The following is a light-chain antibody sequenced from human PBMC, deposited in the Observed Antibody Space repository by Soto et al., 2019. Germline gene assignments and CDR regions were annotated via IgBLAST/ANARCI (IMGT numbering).Light chain of an antibody. CDR1: SSDVGTHNS. CDR3: SSFSSTSTPYV. J-gene: IGLJ1*01. Sequence: QSALTQPASVSGSPGQSITISCTGTSSDVGTHNSVSWYQHHPGKAPKLMIYEVTKRPSGVSNRFSGSKSGNTASLNISGLQTEDEADYHCSSFSSTSTPYVFGTGTKVPS. V-gene: IGLV2-14*01. CDR2: EVT.